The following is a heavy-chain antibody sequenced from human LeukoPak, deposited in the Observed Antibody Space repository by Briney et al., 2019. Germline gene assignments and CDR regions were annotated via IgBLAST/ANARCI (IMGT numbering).Heavy chain of an antibody. CDR2: MNPNSGNT. CDR1: GYTFTSYD. V-gene: IGHV1-8*01. D-gene: IGHD4-23*01. CDR3: ARGREVVTRLDY. J-gene: IGHJ4*02. Sequence: GASVKVSCKASGYTFTSYDINWVRQATGQGLEWMGWMNPNSGNTGYAQKFQGRVTMTWNTSISTAYMELSSLRSEDTAVYYCARGREVVTRLDYWGQGNLVTVSS.